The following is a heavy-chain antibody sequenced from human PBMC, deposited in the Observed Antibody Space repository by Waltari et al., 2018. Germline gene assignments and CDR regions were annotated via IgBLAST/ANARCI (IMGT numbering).Heavy chain of an antibody. CDR1: GGTFSSYA. D-gene: IGHD3-10*01. Sequence: QVQLVQSGAEVKKPGSSVKVSCKASGGTFSSYAISWVRQAPGQGLEWMGWIIPIFGTANDGQKFQGRVTITTDESTSTAYMELSSLRSEDTAVYYCASRDTMVQGDPWGWGQGTLVTVSS. V-gene: IGHV1-69*05. CDR2: IIPIFGTA. J-gene: IGHJ4*02. CDR3: ASRDTMVQGDPWG.